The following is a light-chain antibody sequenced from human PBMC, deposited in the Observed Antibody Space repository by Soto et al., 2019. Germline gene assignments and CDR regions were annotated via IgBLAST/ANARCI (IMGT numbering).Light chain of an antibody. J-gene: IGLJ3*02. CDR3: SAWDDSLHGVV. CDR2: YDD. V-gene: IGLV1-36*01. CDR1: SSNIENNA. Sequence: QSVLTQPPSVSAAPRQRVTISCSGSSSNIENNAVNWYQQLPGKAPKLLIYYDDLLSSGVSDRFSGSKSGTSASLAISGLQAEDEADSYCSAWDDSLHGVVFGGGTKLTVL.